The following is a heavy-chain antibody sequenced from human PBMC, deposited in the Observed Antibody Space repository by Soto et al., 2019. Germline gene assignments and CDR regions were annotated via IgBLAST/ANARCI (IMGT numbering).Heavy chain of an antibody. CDR1: GGSISGYY. CDR3: ARDKITGLFDY. D-gene: IGHD2-8*02. J-gene: IGHJ4*02. Sequence: QVQLQQWGAGLLKPSESLSLTSADYGGSISGYYWTWIRQPPGTGLEWIGEINHSGSTNYNPSLKSRVTISVDTSKNQFSLKLTSVTAADTAVYYCARDKITGLFDYWGQGTLVTVSS. CDR2: INHSGST. V-gene: IGHV4-34*01.